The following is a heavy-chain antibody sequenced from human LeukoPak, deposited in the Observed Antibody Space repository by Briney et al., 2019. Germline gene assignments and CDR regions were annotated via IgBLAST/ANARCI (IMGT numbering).Heavy chain of an antibody. CDR2: ISDRSSTI. D-gene: IGHD3-10*01. CDR3: ARVRGPTLKTCYMDV. CDR1: GFTFTEYS. Sequence: GGSLRLSCAAAGFTFTEYSIIWVRQAPGKWLEWVSFISDISDRSSTIHYADSVKGRFTISRDNAERSVCLQMNSLRADDTAVYYCARVRGPTLKTCYMDVWGTGTTVTVSS. J-gene: IGHJ6*03. V-gene: IGHV3-48*04.